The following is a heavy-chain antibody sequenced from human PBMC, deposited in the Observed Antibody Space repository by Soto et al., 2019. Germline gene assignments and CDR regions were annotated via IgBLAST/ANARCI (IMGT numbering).Heavy chain of an antibody. CDR3: ARADYDFWTIDY. D-gene: IGHD3-3*01. CDR2: ICYSGST. J-gene: IGHJ4*02. Sequence: ETLSLTCTVSGGSISSYYWSWIRQPPGKGLEWIGYICYSGSTNYNPSLKSRVTISVDTSKNQFSLKLSSVTAADTAVYYCARADYDFWTIDYWGQGTLVTVSS. CDR1: GGSISSYY. V-gene: IGHV4-59*01.